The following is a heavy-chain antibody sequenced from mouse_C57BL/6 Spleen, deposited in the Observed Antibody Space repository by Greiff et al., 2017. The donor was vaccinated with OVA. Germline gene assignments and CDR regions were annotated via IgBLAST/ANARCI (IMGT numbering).Heavy chain of an antibody. D-gene: IGHD1-1*01. CDR1: GFTFSSYA. CDR2: ISDGGSYT. Sequence: EVKLMESGGGLVKPGGSLKLSCAASGFTFSSYAMSWVRQPPEKRLEWVATISDGGSYTYYPDNVKGRFTISRDNAKNNLYLQMSHLKSEDTAMYYCARALRYYYGRYCDYWGQGTTLTVSS. J-gene: IGHJ2*01. CDR3: ARALRYYYGRYCDY. V-gene: IGHV5-4*03.